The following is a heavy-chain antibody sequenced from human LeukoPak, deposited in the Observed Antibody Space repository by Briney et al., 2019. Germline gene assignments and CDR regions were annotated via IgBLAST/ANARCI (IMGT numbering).Heavy chain of an antibody. J-gene: IGHJ4*02. CDR2: IWYDGSKK. CDR1: GLTFSSFV. Sequence: AGSLTLSCAASGLTFSSFVVHWVRQAPGKGLEWVAFIWYDGSKKYYADSVKGRFTISRDNYKNTLYLEMNSLRAEDTPVYFCARLPRVMAVAGSFYFQYWGQGTLVTLPS. V-gene: IGHV3-33*01. D-gene: IGHD6-19*01. CDR3: ARLPRVMAVAGSFYFQY.